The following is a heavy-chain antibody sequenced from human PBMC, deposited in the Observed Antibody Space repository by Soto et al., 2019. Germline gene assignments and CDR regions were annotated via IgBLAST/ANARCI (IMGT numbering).Heavy chain of an antibody. CDR3: ATEMATIKGFFDK. Sequence: QAHLVQSGAEVKKPGASVKASCKASGYTFTGYTFHWVRQAPGQGLEWMAWINSSSSDSSFAPKIQGRVTVTMDAPSSTAYMELTRLRSDDTAVYYCATEMATIKGFFDKWGQGTPVAVSS. V-gene: IGHV1-2*02. J-gene: IGHJ4*02. CDR1: GYTFTGYT. CDR2: INSSSSDS. D-gene: IGHD2-8*01.